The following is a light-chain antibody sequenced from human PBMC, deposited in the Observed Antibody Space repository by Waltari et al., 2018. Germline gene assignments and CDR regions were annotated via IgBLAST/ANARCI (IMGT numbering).Light chain of an antibody. CDR3: QHYVRLPVT. CDR2: GAS. Sequence: DIVLTQSPGTQALSQGERATLSCRTSQSVGRTLAWYQQKPGQAPRLLIYGASIRATGIPDRFSGSGSGTDFSLTISRLEPEDFAVYYCQHYVRLPVTFGQGTKVEIK. CDR1: QSVGRT. V-gene: IGKV3-20*01. J-gene: IGKJ1*01.